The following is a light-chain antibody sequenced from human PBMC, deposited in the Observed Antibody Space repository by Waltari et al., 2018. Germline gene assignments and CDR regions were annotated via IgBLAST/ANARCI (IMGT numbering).Light chain of an antibody. V-gene: IGLV7-43*01. CDR3: LLYFGGSYV. J-gene: IGLJ1*01. CDR1: TGAVASDYS. CDR2: KTT. Sequence: QTVVTQEPSLTVSPGGTVTLTCASSTGAVASDYSPNWFQQTPGQAPRAPIYKTTSKYPWTPARFSGSLLGGKAALTLSGVQPEDEAEYYCLLYFGGSYVFGGGTKVTVL.